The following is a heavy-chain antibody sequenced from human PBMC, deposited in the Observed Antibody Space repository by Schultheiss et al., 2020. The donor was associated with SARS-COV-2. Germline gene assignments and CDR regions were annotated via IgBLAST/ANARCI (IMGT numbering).Heavy chain of an antibody. CDR3: ARLPFVEMATIIV. CDR2: IYYSGST. D-gene: IGHD5-24*01. J-gene: IGHJ4*02. V-gene: IGHV4-39*01. CDR1: GGSISSSSYY. Sequence: SETLSLTCTVSGGSISSSSYYWGWIRQPPGKGLEWIGSIYYSGSTYYNPSLKSRVTISVDTSKNQFSLKLSSVTAADTAVYYCARLPFVEMATIIVWGQGTLVTVSS.